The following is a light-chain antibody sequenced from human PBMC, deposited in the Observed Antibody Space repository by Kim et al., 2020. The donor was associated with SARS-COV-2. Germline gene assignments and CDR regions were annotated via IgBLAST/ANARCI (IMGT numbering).Light chain of an antibody. CDR2: GKN. CDR1: SLRIFY. J-gene: IGLJ2*01. CDR3: NSRDSSGNHLGV. V-gene: IGLV3-19*01. Sequence: GQTGRNTSQGDSLRIFYASEYQQKPGQAPVLVIYGKNNRPSGIPDRFSGSSSGNTASLTITGAQAEDEADYYCNSRDSSGNHLGVFGGGTQLTVL.